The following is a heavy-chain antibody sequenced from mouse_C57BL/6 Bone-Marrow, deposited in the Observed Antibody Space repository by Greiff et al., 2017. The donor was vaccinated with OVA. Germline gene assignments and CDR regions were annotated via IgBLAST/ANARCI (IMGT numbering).Heavy chain of an antibody. Sequence: EVMLVESGGGLVQPGGSLKLSCAASGFTFSDYYMYWVRQTPEKRLEWVAYISNGGGSTYYPDTVKGRFTISRDNAKNTLYLQMSRLKSEDTAMYYCAREYYAMDYWGQGTSVTVSS. CDR3: AREYYAMDY. J-gene: IGHJ4*01. V-gene: IGHV5-12*01. CDR1: GFTFSDYY. CDR2: ISNGGGST.